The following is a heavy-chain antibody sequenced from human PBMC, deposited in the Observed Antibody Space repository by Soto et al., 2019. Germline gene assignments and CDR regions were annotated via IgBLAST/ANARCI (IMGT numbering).Heavy chain of an antibody. D-gene: IGHD3-3*02. J-gene: IGHJ6*02. Sequence: KAGGSLRLSCVTSGFTFSRNTMNWVRQDPGKGLEWVASITSSGSYVYYADSVKGRFSAARDNAKNSLSLQMDSLRPDDTAIYFCVKDEGIEAMDVWGQGTTVTVSS. CDR1: GFTFSRNT. CDR2: ITSSGSYV. V-gene: IGHV3-21*01. CDR3: VKDEGIEAMDV.